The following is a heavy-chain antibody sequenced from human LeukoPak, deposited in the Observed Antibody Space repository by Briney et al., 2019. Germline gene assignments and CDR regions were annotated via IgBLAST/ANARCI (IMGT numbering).Heavy chain of an antibody. V-gene: IGHV4-31*03. J-gene: IGHJ5*02. CDR1: GGSISSGGYY. CDR3: ARDRYSGSYWIAP. Sequence: PSQTLSLTCTVSGGSISSGGYYWSWIRQHPGKGLEWIGYIYYSGSTYYNPSLKSRVTISVDASKNQFSLKLSSVTAADTAVYYCARDRYSGSYWIAPWGQGTLLTVPS. CDR2: IYYSGST. D-gene: IGHD1-26*01.